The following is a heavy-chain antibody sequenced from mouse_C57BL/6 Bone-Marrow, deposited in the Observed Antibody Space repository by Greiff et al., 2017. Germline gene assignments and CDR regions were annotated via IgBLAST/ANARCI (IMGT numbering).Heavy chain of an antibody. CDR1: GFPFRSYT. V-gene: IGHV5-4*01. J-gene: IGHJ1*03. CDR2: ISDGDSYT. CDR3: ARDTPYWYFDV. Sequence: EVHLVESGGGLVKPGGSLKLSCAASGFPFRSYTMSWVRQTPGKRLEWVATISDGDSYTCYTDNVKGPFTISRDNAKNNLYQQMSDLKSEDTARYYGARDTPYWYFDVWGTGTTVNVSS.